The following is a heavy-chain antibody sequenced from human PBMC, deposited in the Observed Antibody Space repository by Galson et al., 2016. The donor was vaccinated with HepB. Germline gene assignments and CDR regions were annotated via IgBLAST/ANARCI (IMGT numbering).Heavy chain of an antibody. D-gene: IGHD5-18*01. V-gene: IGHV1-24*01. Sequence: SVKVSCKVSGYTVTELSMHWVRQAPGKGLGWMGGFDSEDGEKIYAQKFQGRVTMTEDTPTDTAYMELSSLRSEDTAVYYCAAGGAAMVFDYWGQGTLVTVSS. CDR2: FDSEDGEK. CDR1: GYTVTELS. J-gene: IGHJ4*02. CDR3: AAGGAAMVFDY.